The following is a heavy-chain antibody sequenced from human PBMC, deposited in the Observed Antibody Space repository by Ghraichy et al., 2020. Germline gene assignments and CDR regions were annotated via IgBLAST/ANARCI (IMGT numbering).Heavy chain of an antibody. D-gene: IGHD2-15*01. Sequence: SGPTLVKPTQTLTLTCTLSGFSISSGKMRVAWIRQPPGKALEWLARIDWDGEKFYTTSLKTRLTISKDTSKNQVILKMTNMDPVDTATYYCARVNPQGGDGFDIWGIGTMVTVSS. CDR1: GFSISSGKMR. J-gene: IGHJ3*02. V-gene: IGHV2-70*04. CDR2: IDWDGEK. CDR3: ARVNPQGGDGFDI.